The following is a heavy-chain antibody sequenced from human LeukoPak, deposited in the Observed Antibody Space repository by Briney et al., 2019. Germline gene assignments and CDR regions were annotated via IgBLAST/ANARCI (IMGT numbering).Heavy chain of an antibody. CDR3: ARRGWATVTTWFGP. CDR2: IYYSGST. V-gene: IGHV4-39*01. J-gene: IGHJ5*02. Sequence: SETLSLTCTVSGGSISSSSYYWGWIRQPPGKGLEWIGSIYYSGSTYYNPSLKSRVTISVDTSKNQFSLKLSSVTAADTAVYYCARRGWATVTTWFGPWGQGTLVIVSS. D-gene: IGHD4-17*01. CDR1: GGSISSSSYY.